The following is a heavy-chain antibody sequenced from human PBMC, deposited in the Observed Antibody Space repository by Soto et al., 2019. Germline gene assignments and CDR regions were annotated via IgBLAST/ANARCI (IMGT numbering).Heavy chain of an antibody. Sequence: EVQLLESGGGLVQPGGSLRLSCAASGFTFSSYAMSWVRQAPGKGLEWVSAISGSGGSTYYADSVKGRFTISRDNSKNSLYLQMNSLRAEDTAVYYCAKDLWNQWLVDEDYWGQGTLVTVSS. CDR2: ISGSGGST. J-gene: IGHJ4*02. CDR1: GFTFSSYA. V-gene: IGHV3-23*01. CDR3: AKDLWNQWLVDEDY. D-gene: IGHD6-19*01.